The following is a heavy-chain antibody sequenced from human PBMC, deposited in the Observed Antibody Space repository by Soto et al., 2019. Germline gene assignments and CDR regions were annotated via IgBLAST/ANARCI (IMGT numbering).Heavy chain of an antibody. Sequence: SETLSLTCTVSGGSVSSGSYYWIWIRQPPGKGLEWIGYIYYSGSTNYNPSLKSRVTISVDTSKNQFSLKLSSVTAADTAVYYCASSYYNILTGYQDYYGMDVWGQGTTVTVSS. CDR1: GGSVSSGSYY. D-gene: IGHD3-9*01. CDR3: ASSYYNILTGYQDYYGMDV. J-gene: IGHJ6*02. CDR2: IYYSGST. V-gene: IGHV4-61*01.